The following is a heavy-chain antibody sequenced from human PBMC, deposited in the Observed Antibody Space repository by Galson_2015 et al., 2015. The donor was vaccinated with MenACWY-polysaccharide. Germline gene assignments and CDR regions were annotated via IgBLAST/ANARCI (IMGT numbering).Heavy chain of an antibody. V-gene: IGHV3-74*01. D-gene: IGHD3-10*01. CDR1: GFTFYDYW. CDR2: VTGDGSIS. CDR3: AGEGIGSFDF. Sequence: SLRLSCAASGFTFYDYWLHWVRQPPGKGLVWISYVTGDGSISSYADSVKGRFTISTDNAKNTVYLQMNSLGVEDTAVYFCAGEGIGSFDFWGQGTVVTVSS. J-gene: IGHJ5*01.